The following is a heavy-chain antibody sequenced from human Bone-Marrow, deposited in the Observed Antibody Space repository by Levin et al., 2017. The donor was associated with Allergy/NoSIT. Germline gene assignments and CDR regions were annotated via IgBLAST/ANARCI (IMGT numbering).Heavy chain of an antibody. D-gene: IGHD3-22*01. Sequence: KPGESLKISCKASGYIFTSYGISWVRQAPGQGLEWMGWISGYNGNTKYARNLQGRVTMTTDTSTSTAYMDLRSLRSDDTAVYYCARDEALYDYDSSGYHRPYPLDMWGQGTMVTVSS. CDR1: GYIFTSYG. CDR3: ARDEALYDYDSSGYHRPYPLDM. V-gene: IGHV1-18*01. CDR2: ISGYNGNT. J-gene: IGHJ3*02.